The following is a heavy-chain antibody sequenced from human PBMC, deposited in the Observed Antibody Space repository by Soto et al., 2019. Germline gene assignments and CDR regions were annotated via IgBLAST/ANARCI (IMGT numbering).Heavy chain of an antibody. J-gene: IGHJ6*02. CDR3: AKVARDGMALYYYYYEMDV. Sequence: GGSLRLSCAASAFTFSSYGMNWVRQAPGKGLEWVAVISYDGSNKYYADSVKGRFTISRDNSKNTLYLQMNSLRPEDTAVYYCAKVARDGMALYYYYYEMDVWGQGTRVAASS. CDR1: AFTFSSYG. V-gene: IGHV3-30*18. D-gene: IGHD2-8*01. CDR2: ISYDGSNK.